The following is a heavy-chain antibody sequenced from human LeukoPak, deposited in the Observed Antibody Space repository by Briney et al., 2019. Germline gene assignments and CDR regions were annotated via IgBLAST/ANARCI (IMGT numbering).Heavy chain of an antibody. CDR3: ARARGQAGGFDY. D-gene: IGHD3-10*01. CDR2: VYTSGST. CDR1: GGSISSGSFY. J-gene: IGHJ4*02. V-gene: IGHV4-61*02. Sequence: SQTLSLTCTVSGGSISSGSFYWSWIRQPAGKGLEWIGRVYTSGSTNYNPSLKSRVTISVDTSKNQFSLKLSSVTAADTAVYYCARARGQAGGFDYWGQGTLVTVSS.